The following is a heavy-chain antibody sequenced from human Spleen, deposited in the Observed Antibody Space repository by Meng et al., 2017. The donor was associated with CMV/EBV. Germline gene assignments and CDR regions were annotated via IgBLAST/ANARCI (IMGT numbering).Heavy chain of an antibody. D-gene: IGHD2-2*02. Sequence: GGSLRLSCAASGFTFSSYWMSWVRQAPGKGLEWVAFIRYDGSNKYYADSVKGRFTISRDNSKNTLYLQMNSLRAEDTAVYYCAKDLSRYCSSTSCYSDYWGQGTLVTVSS. CDR1: GFTFSSYW. J-gene: IGHJ4*02. CDR2: IRYDGSNK. V-gene: IGHV3-30*02. CDR3: AKDLSRYCSSTSCYSDY.